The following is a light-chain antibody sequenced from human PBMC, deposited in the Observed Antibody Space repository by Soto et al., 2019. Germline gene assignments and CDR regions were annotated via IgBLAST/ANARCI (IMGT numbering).Light chain of an antibody. Sequence: QSVLTQPPSVSGAPGQRVTISCTGSSSNIGPTYDVHWYQQLPGTAPKLLIYANTNRPSGVPDRFSGSKSGTSASLAITGLQAEDEADYYCSSYTSSNALEVFGIGTKLTVL. J-gene: IGLJ1*01. CDR2: ANT. CDR3: SSYTSSNALEV. CDR1: SSNIGPTYD. V-gene: IGLV1-40*01.